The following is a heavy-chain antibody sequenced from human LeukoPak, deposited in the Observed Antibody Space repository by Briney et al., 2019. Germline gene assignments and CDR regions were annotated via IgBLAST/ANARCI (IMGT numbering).Heavy chain of an antibody. CDR2: IYASGVT. J-gene: IGHJ6*02. D-gene: IGHD1-26*01. Sequence: PETLSLTCTVSGVSISTYYWSWVRQPAGKGLEWIGHIYASGVTKSNPSLQSRVTMPVETSTKRLSLKVSAVTATDSAVYYCAREGATPASYFYAMDVWGQETTVTVS. CDR3: AREGATPASYFYAMDV. V-gene: IGHV4-4*07. CDR1: GVSISTYY.